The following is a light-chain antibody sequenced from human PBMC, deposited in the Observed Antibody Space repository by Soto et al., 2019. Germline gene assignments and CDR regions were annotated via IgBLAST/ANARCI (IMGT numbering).Light chain of an antibody. J-gene: IGKJ4*01. V-gene: IGKV3-11*01. CDR3: QQYNNWLT. Sequence: EVVLTQSPATLSLSPGERATLSCRASQSVTKYLAWYQQKPGQALRLLIYDVSKRATGIPARFSGSGSETDFTLTISSLEPGDFAVYYCQQYNNWLTFGGGTKVEIK. CDR1: QSVTKY. CDR2: DVS.